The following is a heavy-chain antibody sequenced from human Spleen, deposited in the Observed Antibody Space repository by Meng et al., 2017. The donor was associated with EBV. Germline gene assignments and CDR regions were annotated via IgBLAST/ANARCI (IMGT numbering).Heavy chain of an antibody. J-gene: IGHJ4*02. V-gene: IGHV1-18*04. CDR3: ASESGRGFTPDY. CDR1: GYTFTTHF. Sequence: HVQLVQSGAEVKKPGSSVKVSCKASGYTFTTHFISWVRQAPGQGLEWMGWIKTYNGNTDYAQKFQGRVTMTTDTSTSAHYMELSSLRSDDTAVYYCASESGRGFTPDYWGQGTLVTVSS. CDR2: IKTYNGNT. D-gene: IGHD2-15*01.